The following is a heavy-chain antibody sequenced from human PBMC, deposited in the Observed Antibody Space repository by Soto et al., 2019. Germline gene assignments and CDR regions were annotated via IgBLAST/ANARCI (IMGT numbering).Heavy chain of an antibody. CDR1: GGSISSYY. J-gene: IGHJ4*02. CDR2: IYYSGST. D-gene: IGHD5-12*01. CDR3: VRELRHSGYDY. V-gene: IGHV4-59*08. Sequence: SETLPLTCTVSGGSISSYYWSWIRQPPGKGLEWIGYIYYSGSTNYNPSLKSRVTISVDTSKNQFSLKLSSVTAADTAVYYCVRELRHSGYDYWGQGTLVTVSS.